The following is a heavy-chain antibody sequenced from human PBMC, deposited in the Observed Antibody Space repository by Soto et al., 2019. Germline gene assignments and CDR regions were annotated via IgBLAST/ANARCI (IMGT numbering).Heavy chain of an antibody. Sequence: QVQLQESGPGLVNPSGTLSLTCAVSGGSISSRNWWSWFRQPPGTGLEWIGGISHSGSINYNPSLKSRVTLSVDKSKNQFALKLSSVTAADTAVYYCARDVGAYSKLRYFAYWGQGTLVTGSS. D-gene: IGHD4-4*01. J-gene: IGHJ4*02. CDR1: GGSISSRNW. CDR2: ISHSGSI. V-gene: IGHV4-4*02. CDR3: ARDVGAYSKLRYFAY.